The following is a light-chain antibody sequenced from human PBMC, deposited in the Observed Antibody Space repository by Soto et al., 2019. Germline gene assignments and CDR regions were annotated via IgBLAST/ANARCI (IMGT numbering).Light chain of an antibody. CDR2: DVS. V-gene: IGLV2-14*01. CDR3: SSYTSSSTRRV. CDR1: SSDVGGYNY. J-gene: IGLJ1*01. Sequence: QSALTQPASVSGSPGQSITISCTGTSSDVGGYNYVSRYQQHPGKAPKLMIYDVSNRPSGVSNRFSGSKSGNTASLTISGLQAEDEADYYCSSYTSSSTRRVFGTGTKLTVL.